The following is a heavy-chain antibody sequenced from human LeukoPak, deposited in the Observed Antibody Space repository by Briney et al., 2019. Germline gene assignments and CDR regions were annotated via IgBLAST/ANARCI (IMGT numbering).Heavy chain of an antibody. Sequence: QPGGSLRLSCAASGFTFSSYSMNWVRQAPGKGLEWVAFIRYDGSNKYYADSVKGRFTISRDNSKNTLYLQMNSQRAEDTAVYYCAKQYYYDSSGYLDYWGQGTLVTVSS. J-gene: IGHJ4*02. V-gene: IGHV3-30*02. CDR1: GFTFSSYS. CDR2: IRYDGSNK. D-gene: IGHD3-22*01. CDR3: AKQYYYDSSGYLDY.